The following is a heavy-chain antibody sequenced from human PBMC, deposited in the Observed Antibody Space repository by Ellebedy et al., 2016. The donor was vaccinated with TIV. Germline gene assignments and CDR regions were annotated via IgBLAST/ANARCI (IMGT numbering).Heavy chain of an antibody. CDR1: GGSISSSNW. D-gene: IGHD3-3*01. CDR2: IYHSGST. V-gene: IGHV4-4*02. J-gene: IGHJ6*02. Sequence: SETLSLTXAVSGGSISSSNWWSWVRQPPGKGLEWIGEIYHSGSTNYNPPLKSRVTISVDKSKNQFSLKLSSVTAADTAVYYCARGERSIFGVVISLRSGGMDVWGQGTTVTVSS. CDR3: ARGERSIFGVVISLRSGGMDV.